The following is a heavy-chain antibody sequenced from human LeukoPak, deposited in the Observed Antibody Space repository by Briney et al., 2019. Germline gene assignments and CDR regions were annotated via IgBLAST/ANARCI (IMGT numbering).Heavy chain of an antibody. Sequence: SETLSLTCTVSGGSISSGSYYCGWIRQPPGKGLEWIGSIYHSGNTYYNPSLKSRVTLSVDTSKNQFSLKLSSVTAADTAVYYCAGSNYDNWFDPWGQGTLSASPQ. CDR3: AGSNYDNWFDP. V-gene: IGHV4-39*01. D-gene: IGHD3-10*01. CDR2: IYHSGNT. J-gene: IGHJ5*02. CDR1: GGSISSGSYY.